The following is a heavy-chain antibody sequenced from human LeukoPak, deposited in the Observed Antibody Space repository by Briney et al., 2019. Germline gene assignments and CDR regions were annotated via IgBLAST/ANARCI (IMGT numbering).Heavy chain of an antibody. CDR1: GFTFSSYS. CDR2: ISSSSSYI. J-gene: IGHJ4*02. CDR3: AKTGYSGSAYGTWYFDY. D-gene: IGHD5-12*01. Sequence: GGSLRLSCAASGFTFSSYSMNWVRQAPGKGLEWVSSISSSSSYIYYADSVKGRFTISRDNAKNSLYLQMNSLRAEDTAVYYCAKTGYSGSAYGTWYFDYWGQGTLVTVSS. V-gene: IGHV3-21*01.